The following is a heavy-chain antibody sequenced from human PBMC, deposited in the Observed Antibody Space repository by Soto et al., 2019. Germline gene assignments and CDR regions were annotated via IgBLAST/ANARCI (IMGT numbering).Heavy chain of an antibody. Sequence: SETLSLTCTVSGGSVSSGSYYWSWIRQPPGKGLEWIGYIYYSGSTNYNPSLKSRVTISVDTSKNQFSLKLSSVTAADTAVYYCARAETITIFGVVPGPDYWGQGTLVTVS. CDR3: ARAETITIFGVVPGPDY. J-gene: IGHJ4*02. CDR2: IYYSGST. D-gene: IGHD3-3*01. CDR1: GGSVSSGSYY. V-gene: IGHV4-61*01.